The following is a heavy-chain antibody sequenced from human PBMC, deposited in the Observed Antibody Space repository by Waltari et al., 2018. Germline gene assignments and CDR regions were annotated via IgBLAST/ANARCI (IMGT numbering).Heavy chain of an antibody. CDR2: IYYSGST. Sequence: QVQLQESGPGLVKPSQTLSLTCTVSGGSLSSGGYSWSWIRQHPGKGLEWIGYIYYSGSTYYNPSLKSRVTISVDTSKNQFSLKLSSVTAADTAVYYCARGQLVGDAFDIWGQGTMVTVSS. D-gene: IGHD6-6*01. V-gene: IGHV4-31*03. CDR1: GGSLSSGGYS. CDR3: ARGQLVGDAFDI. J-gene: IGHJ3*02.